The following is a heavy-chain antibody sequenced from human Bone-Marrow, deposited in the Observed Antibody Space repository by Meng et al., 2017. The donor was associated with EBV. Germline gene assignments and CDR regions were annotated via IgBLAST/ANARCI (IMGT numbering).Heavy chain of an antibody. CDR3: AKGGGYYYDSSGFHYDY. V-gene: IGHV4-4*02. J-gene: IGHJ4*02. D-gene: IGHD3-22*01. CDR2: IYHSGST. Sequence: QVQLQESGPGLVKPSGTLSLTCAVSAGSISSNNWWSWVRQPPGKGLECIGEIYHSGSTNYNPSLKSRVTISVDKSKNQFSLKLSSVTAADTAVYYCAKGGGYYYDSSGFHYDYRGQGTLVTVS. CDR1: AGSISSNNW.